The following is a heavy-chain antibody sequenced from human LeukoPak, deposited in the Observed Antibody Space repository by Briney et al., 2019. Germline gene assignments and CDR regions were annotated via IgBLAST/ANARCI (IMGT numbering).Heavy chain of an antibody. Sequence: GGSLRLSCTASGFTFGDYAMSWVRQAPGKGLEWVGFIRSKAYGGTTEYAASVKGRFTISRDDSKSIAYLQMNSLETEDTAVYYCTRERPPRIRDCSSTSCHDAFDIWGQGTMVTVSS. CDR1: GFTFGDYA. CDR2: IRSKAYGGTT. D-gene: IGHD2-2*01. J-gene: IGHJ3*02. V-gene: IGHV3-49*04. CDR3: TRERPPRIRDCSSTSCHDAFDI.